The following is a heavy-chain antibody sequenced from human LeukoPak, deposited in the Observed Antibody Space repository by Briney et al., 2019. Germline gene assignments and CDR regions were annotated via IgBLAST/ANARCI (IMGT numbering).Heavy chain of an antibody. Sequence: SETLSLTCTVSGGSISSYYWSWIRQPPGKGLEWIGYIYYSGSTNCNPSLKSRVTISADTSKNQFSLKLSSVTAADTAVYYCARDREINDSSGYYYWGQGTLVTVSS. D-gene: IGHD3-22*01. CDR2: IYYSGST. CDR1: GGSISSYY. J-gene: IGHJ4*02. V-gene: IGHV4-59*01. CDR3: ARDREINDSSGYYY.